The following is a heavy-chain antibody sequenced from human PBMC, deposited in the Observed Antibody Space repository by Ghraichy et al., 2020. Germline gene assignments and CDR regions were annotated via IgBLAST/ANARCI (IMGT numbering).Heavy chain of an antibody. Sequence: SETLSLTCTVSGGSISSYYWSWIRQPPGKGLEWIGYIYYSGSTNYNPSLKSRVTISVDTSKNQFSLKLSSVTAADTAVYYCARDVVVAATRAWYFDLWGRGTLVTVSS. CDR3: ARDVVVAATRAWYFDL. CDR1: GGSISSYY. V-gene: IGHV4-59*01. J-gene: IGHJ2*01. D-gene: IGHD2-15*01. CDR2: IYYSGST.